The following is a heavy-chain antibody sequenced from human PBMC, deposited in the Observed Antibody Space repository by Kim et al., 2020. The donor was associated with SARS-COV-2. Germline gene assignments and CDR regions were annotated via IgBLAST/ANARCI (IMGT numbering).Heavy chain of an antibody. J-gene: IGHJ3*02. CDR1: GGSISSSNW. V-gene: IGHV4-4*02. D-gene: IGHD3-10*01. CDR3: ARDLRVSDVLLWFGELGDAFDI. Sequence: SETLSLTCAVSGGSISSSNWWSWVRQPPGKGLEWIGEIYHSGSTNYNPSLKSRVTISVDKSKNQFSLKLSSVTAADTAVYYCARDLRVSDVLLWFGELGDAFDIWGQGTMVTVSS. CDR2: IYHSGST.